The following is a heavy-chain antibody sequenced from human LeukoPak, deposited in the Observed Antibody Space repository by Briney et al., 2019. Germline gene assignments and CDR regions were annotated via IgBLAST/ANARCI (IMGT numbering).Heavy chain of an antibody. CDR2: INPNSGGT. D-gene: IGHD3-3*01. CDR1: GYTFTGYY. J-gene: IGHJ5*02. CDR3: ARDRQLSFGVVIPRWFGP. Sequence: EASVKVSCKASGYTFTGYYMHWVRQAPGQGLEWMGWINPNSGGTNYAQKFQGRVTMTRDTSISTAYMELSRLRSDDTAVYYCARDRQLSFGVVIPRWFGPWGQGTLVTVSS. V-gene: IGHV1-2*02.